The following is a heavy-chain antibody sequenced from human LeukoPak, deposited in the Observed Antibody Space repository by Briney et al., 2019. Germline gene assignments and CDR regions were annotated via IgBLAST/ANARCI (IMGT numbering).Heavy chain of an antibody. D-gene: IGHD3-10*01. CDR2: IYYSGST. V-gene: IGHV4-59*01. CDR1: GGSISSYY. Sequence: SETLSLICTVSGGSISSYYWSWIRQPPGPGLEWVGYIYYSGSTNYNPSLKSRVTISVDTSKNQFSLKLSSVTAADTAVYYCARRWFGELVINNWFDPWGQGTLVTVSS. CDR3: ARRWFGELVINNWFDP. J-gene: IGHJ5*02.